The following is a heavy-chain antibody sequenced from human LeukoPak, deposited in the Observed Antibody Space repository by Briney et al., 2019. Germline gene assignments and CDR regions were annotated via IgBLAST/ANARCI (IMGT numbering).Heavy chain of an antibody. CDR1: GGTFSSYA. J-gene: IGHJ4*02. D-gene: IGHD6-19*01. Sequence: ASVKVSCKASGGTFSSYAISWVRQAPGQGLEWMGGIIPIFGTANYAQKFQGRVTITADESTSTAYMELSSLRSEDTAVYYCARERDGSGWCQPYFDYWGQGTLVTVSS. CDR3: ARERDGSGWCQPYFDY. CDR2: IIPIFGTA. V-gene: IGHV1-69*13.